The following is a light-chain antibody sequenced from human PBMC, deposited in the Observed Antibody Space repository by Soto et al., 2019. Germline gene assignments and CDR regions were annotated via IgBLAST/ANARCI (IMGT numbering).Light chain of an antibody. CDR3: SSYTSSSTPFV. CDR1: SSDVGSYNY. J-gene: IGLJ1*01. CDR2: ASS. V-gene: IGLV2-14*01. Sequence: QSVLTQPASVSGSPGQSITISCTGTSSDVGSYNYVSWYQQHPGKAPRLMIYASSNRPSGVSHRFSGSRSGNTASLTISGLQAEDEADYYCSSYTSSSTPFVFGTGTKV.